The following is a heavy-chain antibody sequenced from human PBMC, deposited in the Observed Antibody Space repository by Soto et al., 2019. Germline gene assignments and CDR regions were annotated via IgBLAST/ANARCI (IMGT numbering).Heavy chain of an antibody. CDR3: ARGDYYDSSGPFSDAFDI. Sequence: GGSLRLSCAASGFTFSNYGMHWVRQAPGKGLEWVAVISYDGSNKYYADSVKGRFTISRDNSKNTLYLQMNSLRAEDTAVYYCARGDYYDSSGPFSDAFDIWGQGTMVTVSS. CDR1: GFTFSNYG. J-gene: IGHJ3*02. D-gene: IGHD3-22*01. V-gene: IGHV3-30*03. CDR2: ISYDGSNK.